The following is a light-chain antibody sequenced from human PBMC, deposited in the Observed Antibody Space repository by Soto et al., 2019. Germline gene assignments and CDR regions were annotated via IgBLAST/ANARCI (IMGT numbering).Light chain of an antibody. J-gene: IGKJ4*01. CDR1: QSVSSN. V-gene: IGKV3-15*01. CDR2: GAS. Sequence: EIVMTQSPATLSVSPGERATLSCRASQSVSSNLAWYQQKPGQAPRLLIYGASTRATGIPARISGSGSGTEFTLTISSLQSEDVAVYYCQQSNNWPPLSFGGGTKVEIK. CDR3: QQSNNWPPLS.